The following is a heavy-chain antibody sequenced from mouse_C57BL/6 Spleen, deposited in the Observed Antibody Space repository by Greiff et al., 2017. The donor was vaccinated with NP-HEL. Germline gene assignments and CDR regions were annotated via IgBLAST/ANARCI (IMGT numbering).Heavy chain of an antibody. CDR1: GYTFTSYW. CDR2: IYPGSGST. D-gene: IGHD1-1*01. V-gene: IGHV1-55*01. J-gene: IGHJ2*01. Sequence: VQLQQPGAELVKPGASVKMSCKASGYTFTSYWITWVKQRPGQGLEWIGDIYPGSGSTNYNEKFKSKSTLTVDTSSITAYMQLSSLTSEASAVYYCASERAIATVGAAYWGQGTPLTVSS. CDR3: ASERAIATVGAAY.